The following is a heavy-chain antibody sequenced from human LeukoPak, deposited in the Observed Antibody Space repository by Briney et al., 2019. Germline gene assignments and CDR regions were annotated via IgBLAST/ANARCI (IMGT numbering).Heavy chain of an antibody. Sequence: GGSLRLSCAGSGFTFSSHWIHWVRQAPGKGLVWVSRISTDGSTTTYADSVKGRFTISRDNAKNSLYLQMNSLRAEDTAVYYCARDILGSSGFDYWGQGTLVTVSS. D-gene: IGHD3-9*01. CDR2: ISTDGSTT. V-gene: IGHV3-74*03. J-gene: IGHJ4*02. CDR3: ARDILGSSGFDY. CDR1: GFTFSSHW.